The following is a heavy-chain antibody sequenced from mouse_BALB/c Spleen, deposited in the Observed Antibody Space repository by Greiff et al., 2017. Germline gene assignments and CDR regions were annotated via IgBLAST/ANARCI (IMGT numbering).Heavy chain of an antibody. V-gene: IGHV3-8*02. CDR3: AREGTTARAWFAY. J-gene: IGHJ3*01. D-gene: IGHD1-2*01. CDR2: ISYSGST. CDR1: GDSITSGY. Sequence: EVKLMESGPSLVKPSQTLSLTCSVTGDSITSGYWNWIRKFPGNKLEYMGYISYSGSTYYNPSLKSRISITRDTSKNQYYLQLNSVTTEDTATYYCAREGTTARAWFAYWGQGTLVTVSA.